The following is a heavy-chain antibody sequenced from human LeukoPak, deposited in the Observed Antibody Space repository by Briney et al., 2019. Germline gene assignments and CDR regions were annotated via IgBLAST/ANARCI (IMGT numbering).Heavy chain of an antibody. D-gene: IGHD3-10*01. Sequence: SETLSLTCAVYGGSFSGYYWSWIRQPPGKGLEWIGEINHSGSTNYNPSLKSRVTISVDTSKNQFSLKLSSVTAADTAVYYCARGREAYYYGSGSYYTFDYWGQGTLVTVSS. CDR2: INHSGST. V-gene: IGHV4-34*01. J-gene: IGHJ4*02. CDR3: ARGREAYYYGSGSYYTFDY. CDR1: GGSFSGYY.